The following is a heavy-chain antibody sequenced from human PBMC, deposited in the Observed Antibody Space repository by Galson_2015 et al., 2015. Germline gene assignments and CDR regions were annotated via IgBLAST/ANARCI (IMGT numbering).Heavy chain of an antibody. CDR1: GFTFSIYG. Sequence: SLRLSCAASGFTFSIYGMNWVRQAPGKGLEWVSFISGSSGSTYYADSVEGRFTISRDNAKNSLYLLMNSLRAEDTAVYYCARDLDSGSSGPGYWGREPWSPSP. CDR2: ISGSSGST. CDR3: ARDLDSGSSGPGY. V-gene: IGHV3-21*01. D-gene: IGHD6-6*01. J-gene: IGHJ4*02.